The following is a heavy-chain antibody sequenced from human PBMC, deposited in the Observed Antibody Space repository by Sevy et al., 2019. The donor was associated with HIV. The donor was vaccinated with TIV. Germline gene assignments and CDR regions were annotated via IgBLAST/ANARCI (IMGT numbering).Heavy chain of an antibody. V-gene: IGHV3-48*02. J-gene: IGHJ4*02. CDR1: GFTFSSYS. CDR2: ISSSSSTI. Sequence: GGYLRLSCAASGFTFSSYSMNWVRQAPGRGLEWVSYISSSSSTIYYADSVKGRFTISRDNAKNSLYLQMNSLRDEDTAVYYCARDRVDWLLGLFFWFDYWGQRTLVTVSS. CDR3: ARDRVDWLLGLFFWFDY. D-gene: IGHD3-9*01.